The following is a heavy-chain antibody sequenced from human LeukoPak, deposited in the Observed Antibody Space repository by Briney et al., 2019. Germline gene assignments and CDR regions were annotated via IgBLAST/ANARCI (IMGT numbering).Heavy chain of an antibody. CDR3: TRDSQGSGIYSVDY. D-gene: IGHD3-10*01. J-gene: IGHJ4*02. V-gene: IGHV3-7*05. CDR1: GFTFRTYW. CDR2: IKRDGSKI. Sequence: GGSLRHSCAASGFTFRTYWMSWVRQAPGKGLEWVANIKRDGSKIYYVDSVKGRFTISRDNDRNSLYLQMNSLRAEDTAVYYCTRDSQGSGIYSVDYWGQGTLVTVSS.